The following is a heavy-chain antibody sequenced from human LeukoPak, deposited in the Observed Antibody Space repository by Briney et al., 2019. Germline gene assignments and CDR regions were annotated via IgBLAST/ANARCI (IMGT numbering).Heavy chain of an antibody. D-gene: IGHD4-17*01. CDR2: INSDGSST. J-gene: IGHJ5*02. CDR3: AREGHYGTFDP. CDR1: GFTFSSYW. Sequence: GQSLRLSCAASGFTFSSYWMHWVRQAPGKGLVWVSRINSDGSSTSYADSVKGRFTISRDNAKNTLYLQMNSLRAEDTAVYYCAREGHYGTFDPWGQGTLVTVSS. V-gene: IGHV3-74*01.